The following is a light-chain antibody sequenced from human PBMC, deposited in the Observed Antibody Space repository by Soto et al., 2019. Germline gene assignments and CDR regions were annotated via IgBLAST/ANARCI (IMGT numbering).Light chain of an antibody. Sequence: QSALTQPASVSGSPGQSITISCTGISSDVCGYNYVSWYQQHPGKAPKVMIYEVTNRPSGVSNRFSGSKSGNTASLTISGLQAEDEADYYCCSCTSSSTLVVFGGGTKLTVL. CDR2: EVT. J-gene: IGLJ3*02. V-gene: IGLV2-14*01. CDR1: SSDVCGYNY. CDR3: CSCTSSSTLVV.